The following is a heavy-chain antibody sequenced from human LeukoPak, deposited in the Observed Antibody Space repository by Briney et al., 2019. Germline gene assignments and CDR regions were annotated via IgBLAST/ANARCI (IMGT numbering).Heavy chain of an antibody. D-gene: IGHD2-15*01. J-gene: IGHJ4*02. CDR2: INAGNGNT. Sequence: EASVKVSFKASGYTSTIYAMHWVRQAPGQRLEWMGWINAGNGNTKYSQKFQGRVTITRDTSASTAYMELSSLRSEDTAVYYCARGPLLGYCSGGSCYLGYWGQGTLVTVSS. V-gene: IGHV1-3*01. CDR1: GYTSTIYA. CDR3: ARGPLLGYCSGGSCYLGY.